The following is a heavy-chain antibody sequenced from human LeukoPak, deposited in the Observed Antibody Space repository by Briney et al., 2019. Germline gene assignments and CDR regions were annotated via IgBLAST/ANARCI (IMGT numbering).Heavy chain of an antibody. CDR1: GYTFTCYY. V-gene: IGHV1-2*02. CDR2: INPNSGCT. J-gene: IGHJ5*02. D-gene: IGHD6-13*01. CDR3: ARVYSRRGSSPNWFDP. Sequence: ASVKVSCKASGYTFTCYYMHWVRQAPGQGLEGMGWINPNSGCTNYRQKFQGRVTMTRDTSISTAYMELSRLRSDDTAVYYCARVYSRRGSSPNWFDPWGQGTLVTVSS.